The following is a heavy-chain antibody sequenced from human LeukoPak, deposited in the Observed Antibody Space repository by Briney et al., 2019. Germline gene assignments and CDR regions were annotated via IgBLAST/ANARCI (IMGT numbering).Heavy chain of an antibody. D-gene: IGHD3-10*01. CDR2: IYYRGST. CDR3: ARGYYSSGNSYQVDS. CDR1: GGSISSSSSF. J-gene: IGHJ4*02. V-gene: IGHV4-39*01. Sequence: SETLSLTCTVSGGSISSSSSFWGWIRQPPGRGLEGIGTIYYRGSTYSSPSLRSRVTISVATSKHQFSLNLSSVTAADTAVYYCARGYYSSGNSYQVDSWGQGTLVTVSS.